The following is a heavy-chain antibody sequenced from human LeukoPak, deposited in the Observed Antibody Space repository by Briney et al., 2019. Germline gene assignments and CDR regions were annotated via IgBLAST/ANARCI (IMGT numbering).Heavy chain of an antibody. J-gene: IGHJ6*02. CDR3: TRVRSQQLPGLVYYYGMDV. V-gene: IGHV1-18*01. CDR1: GYTFTIYP. D-gene: IGHD6-13*01. CDR2: ISGYNGNT. Sequence: ASVKVSCKASGYTFTIYPITWVRQAPGQGLEWMGWISGYNGNTKYAQKLQGRVTMTADTSTSTAYMELRTLRSDDTAVYYCTRVRSQQLPGLVYYYGMDVWGQGTTVTVSS.